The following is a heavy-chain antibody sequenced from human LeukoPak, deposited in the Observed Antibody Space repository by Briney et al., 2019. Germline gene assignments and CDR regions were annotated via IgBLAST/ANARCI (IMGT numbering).Heavy chain of an antibody. Sequence: SETLSLTCTVSGGSISSYYWSWIRQPPGKGLEWVGYIYYSGSTNYNPSLKSRVTISVDTSKNQFSLKLSSVTAADTAVYYCARSHYDSSGHVDYWGQGTLVTVSS. V-gene: IGHV4-59*01. J-gene: IGHJ4*02. D-gene: IGHD3-22*01. CDR2: IYYSGST. CDR3: ARSHYDSSGHVDY. CDR1: GGSISSYY.